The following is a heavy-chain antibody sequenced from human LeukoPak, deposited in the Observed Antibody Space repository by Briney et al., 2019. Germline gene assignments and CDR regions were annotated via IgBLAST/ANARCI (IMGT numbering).Heavy chain of an antibody. CDR2: IYTSGST. V-gene: IGHV4-4*07. CDR3: ARDRPYDSSGYFYVFDY. Sequence: SETLSLTCTVSGDSINSYYWSWIRQAAGKGLEWIGRIYTSGSTNYNPSLKSRVTMSVDTSKNQFSLNLNSLTAADTAVYYCARDRPYDSSGYFYVFDYWGQGTLVTVSS. J-gene: IGHJ4*02. D-gene: IGHD3-22*01. CDR1: GDSINSYY.